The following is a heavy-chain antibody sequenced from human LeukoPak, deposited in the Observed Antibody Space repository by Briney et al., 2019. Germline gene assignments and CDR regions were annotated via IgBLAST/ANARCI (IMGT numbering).Heavy chain of an antibody. CDR2: INQDGSEK. CDR1: GFTFSGYW. J-gene: IGHJ4*02. V-gene: IGHV3-7*01. CDR3: ARGRSDDSRSTYGY. Sequence: HPGGSLRLSCAASGFTFSGYWMSWVRQAPGKGLEWVANINQDGSEKYSVQSVKGRFTISRDNAKNSMYLQMNSLRAEDTAVYYCARGRSDDSRSTYGYWGQGTLVTVSS. D-gene: IGHD3-22*01.